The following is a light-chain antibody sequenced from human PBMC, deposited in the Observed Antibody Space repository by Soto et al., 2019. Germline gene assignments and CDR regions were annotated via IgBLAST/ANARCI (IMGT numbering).Light chain of an antibody. CDR2: GSS. CDR1: QSVSSN. V-gene: IGKV3-15*01. J-gene: IGKJ2*01. CDR3: QQYNNWPPRYT. Sequence: EIVMTQSPATLSVSPGERATLSCRASQSVSSNLAWYQQKPGQAPSLLIYGSSTRATGVPARFSGSGSATEFTLTISSLQSEDFAVYYCQQYNNWPPRYTFGQGTKLEIK.